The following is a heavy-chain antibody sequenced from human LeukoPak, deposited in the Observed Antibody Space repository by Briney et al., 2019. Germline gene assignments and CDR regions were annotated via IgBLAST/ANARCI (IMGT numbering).Heavy chain of an antibody. J-gene: IGHJ4*02. CDR1: GASIRSPSDY. CDR2: TDYSGSA. V-gene: IGHV4-39*01. Sequence: SETLSLTCTVSGASIRSPSDYWGWIRQPPGKRLEWIGATDYSGSAYYNPSLVSRFTISVDTSKHQSSLKLNSVTATDTAIYYCVRHRQHCDGGSCFPPDSWGQGTLVTVSS. CDR3: VRHRQHCDGGSCFPPDS. D-gene: IGHD2-15*01.